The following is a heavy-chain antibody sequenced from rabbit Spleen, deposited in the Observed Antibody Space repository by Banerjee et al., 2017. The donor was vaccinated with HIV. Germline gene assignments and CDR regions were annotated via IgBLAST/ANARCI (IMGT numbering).Heavy chain of an antibody. CDR1: GFSLNNNYV. D-gene: IGHD4-1*01. J-gene: IGHJ4*01. CDR3: ARDGYSRGWGIILYYFNL. CDR2: ISAGDGST. V-gene: IGHV1S45*01. Sequence: QEQLVESGGGLVQPGGSLTLSCTASGFSLNNNYVMCWVRQAPGKGLEWIACISAGDGSTYYASWAKGRFTISKTSSTTVTLQMTSLTAADTAAYFCARDGYSRGWGIILYYFNLWGPGTLVTVS.